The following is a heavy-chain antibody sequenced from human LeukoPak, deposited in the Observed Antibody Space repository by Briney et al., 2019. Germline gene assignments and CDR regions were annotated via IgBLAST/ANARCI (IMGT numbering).Heavy chain of an antibody. D-gene: IGHD1-7*01. Sequence: SVKVSCKASGGTFSSYAISWVRQAPGQGLEWMGGIIPIFGTANYAQKFQGRVTITADESTSTAYMELSSLRSEDTAVYYCARRELAESTAYFDYWGQGTLVTVSS. V-gene: IGHV1-69*13. CDR1: GGTFSSYA. CDR3: ARRELAESTAYFDY. J-gene: IGHJ4*02. CDR2: IIPIFGTA.